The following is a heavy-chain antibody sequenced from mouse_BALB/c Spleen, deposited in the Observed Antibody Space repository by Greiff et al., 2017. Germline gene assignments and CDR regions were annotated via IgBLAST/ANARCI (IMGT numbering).Heavy chain of an antibody. CDR1: GYTFTDYN. Sequence: VQLQQSGPELVKPGASVKISCKASGYTFTDYNMHWVKQSHGKSLEWIGYIYPYNGGTGYNQKFKSKATLTVDNSSSTAYMELRSLTSEDSAVYYCANDYDGDYYAMDYWGQGTSVTVSS. D-gene: IGHD2-4*01. CDR3: ANDYDGDYYAMDY. V-gene: IGHV1S29*02. CDR2: IYPYNGGT. J-gene: IGHJ4*01.